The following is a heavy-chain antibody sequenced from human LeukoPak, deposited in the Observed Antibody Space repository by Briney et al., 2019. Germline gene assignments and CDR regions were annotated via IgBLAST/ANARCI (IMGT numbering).Heavy chain of an antibody. D-gene: IGHD3-10*01. CDR1: GFTFSSYA. CDR3: EKVLVSMVRGAFDY. J-gene: IGHJ4*02. CDR2: ISGSGGST. V-gene: IGHV3-23*01. Sequence: GGSLRLSCAASGFTFSSYAISWVRQAPGKGLECVSGISGSGGSTYYADSMKGRFTISRDNSNNTLYLQMNSLRAEDTSVYYCEKVLVSMVRGAFDYWGQGTLVTVS.